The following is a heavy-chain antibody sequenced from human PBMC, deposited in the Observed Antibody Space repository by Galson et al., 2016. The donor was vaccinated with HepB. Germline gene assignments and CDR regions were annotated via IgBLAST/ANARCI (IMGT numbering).Heavy chain of an antibody. CDR2: IYDGETT. J-gene: IGHJ5*02. CDR1: GVTVTSNY. D-gene: IGHD3-10*01. V-gene: IGHV3-66*04. Sequence: SLRLSCAVSGVTVTSNYMTWVRQAPGKGLEWVSLIYDGETTSYADAVKGRFTISRDNSKNTVYLQMNSLRAEDTAVYYCVKQIDRGTLDRWGQGTLVIVSS. CDR3: VKQIDRGTLDR.